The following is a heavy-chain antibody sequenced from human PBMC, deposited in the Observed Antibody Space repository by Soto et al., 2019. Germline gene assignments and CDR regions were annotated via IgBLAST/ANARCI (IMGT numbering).Heavy chain of an antibody. V-gene: IGHV4-4*02. CDR1: GDSVSSPYW. Sequence: QVQLQESGPGLVKPSGTLSLTCAVSGDSVSSPYWWCWVRQAPGKGLEWIGEVFHTGTTSYNPSLRSRVTISMDKSSNQFSLDLSSVTAADTAVYYCARSAGWYAVHSWGPGTLVIVSS. J-gene: IGHJ4*02. CDR2: VFHTGTT. D-gene: IGHD6-19*01. CDR3: ARSAGWYAVHS.